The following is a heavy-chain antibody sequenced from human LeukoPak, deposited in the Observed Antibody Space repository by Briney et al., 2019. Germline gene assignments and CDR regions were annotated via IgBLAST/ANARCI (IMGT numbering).Heavy chain of an antibody. CDR3: ARGITVVRGVIKGGMDV. V-gene: IGHV1-24*01. J-gene: IGHJ6*02. Sequence: ASVKVSCKTSGYTFTELSMQWVRQAPGKGLEWMGGFDPEEGETIYAQKFQGRATMTADTSTDTAYMELSSLRSEDTAVYYCARGITVVRGVIKGGMDVWGQGTTVTVSS. CDR1: GYTFTELS. D-gene: IGHD3-10*01. CDR2: FDPEEGET.